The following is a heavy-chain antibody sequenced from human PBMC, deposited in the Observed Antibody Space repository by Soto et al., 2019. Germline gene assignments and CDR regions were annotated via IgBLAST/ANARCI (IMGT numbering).Heavy chain of an antibody. J-gene: IGHJ4*02. CDR2: ISWDGGST. CDR3: AKGCFSPGPQYEAFRSGYYTGYFDY. Sequence: GGSLRLSCAASGFTFDDYAMHWVRQAPGKGLEWVSLISWDGGSTNYADSVKGRFTSSRDNSKNSLYLKMNSLRAEDTVLYYCAKGCFSPGPQYEAFRSGYYTGYFDYWGQGTLVTVSS. CDR1: GFTFDDYA. V-gene: IGHV3-43D*03. D-gene: IGHD3-3*01.